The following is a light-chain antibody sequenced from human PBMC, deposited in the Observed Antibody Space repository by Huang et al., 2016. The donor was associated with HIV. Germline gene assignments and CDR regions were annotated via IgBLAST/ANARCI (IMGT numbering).Light chain of an antibody. CDR3: QHYGTLFT. Sequence: EIILTQSPATLSLSPGEIATLSCRASQSVSASNLAWYQQKLGQAPRLRIYGASTRATGIPDRFSASGSGTDFTLTISRLEPEDFAVYYCQHYGTLFTFGQGTEVEIK. CDR1: QSVSASN. CDR2: GAS. V-gene: IGKV3-20*01. J-gene: IGKJ2*01.